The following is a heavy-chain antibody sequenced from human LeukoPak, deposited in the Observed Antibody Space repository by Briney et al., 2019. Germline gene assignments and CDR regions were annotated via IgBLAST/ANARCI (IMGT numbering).Heavy chain of an antibody. V-gene: IGHV3-20*04. D-gene: IGHD3-22*01. CDR1: GFTFNNYG. CDR3: ARLRNYDSSGYYFEIDY. CDR2: INWNAVRV. Sequence: GGSLRLSSTASGFTFNNYGMSWVRQAPGKGLEWVSGINWNAVRVGYADSVKGRFTISRDNAKNSLYLQMNSLRAEDTAFYYCARLRNYDSSGYYFEIDYWGQGTLVTVSS. J-gene: IGHJ4*02.